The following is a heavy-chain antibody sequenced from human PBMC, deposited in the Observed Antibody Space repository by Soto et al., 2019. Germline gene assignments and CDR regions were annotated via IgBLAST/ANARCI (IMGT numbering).Heavy chain of an antibody. CDR2: ISWNGGSI. J-gene: IGHJ4*02. CDR1: GFTFDDYA. V-gene: IGHV3-9*01. Sequence: GGSLRLSCAASGFTFDDYAMYWVRQAPGKGLEWVSGISWNGGSIGYVDSVKGRFTISRDNAKNSLYLQMNSLRAEDTVLYYCAKDLTWDSGYVDYWGQGTLVTVSS. D-gene: IGHD1-26*01. CDR3: AKDLTWDSGYVDY.